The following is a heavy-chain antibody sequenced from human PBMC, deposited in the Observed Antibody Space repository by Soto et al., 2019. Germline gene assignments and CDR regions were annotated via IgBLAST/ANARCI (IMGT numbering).Heavy chain of an antibody. CDR3: ARGRYNWNY. J-gene: IGHJ4*02. V-gene: IGHV4-34*01. CDR2: INHSGST. Sequence: ASETLSLTCAVYGGSFSGYYWSWIRQPPGKGLEWIGEINHSGSTNYNPSLKSRVTISVDTSKNQFSLKLSSVTAADTAVYYCARGRYNWNYWGQGTLVTASS. D-gene: IGHD1-20*01. CDR1: GGSFSGYY.